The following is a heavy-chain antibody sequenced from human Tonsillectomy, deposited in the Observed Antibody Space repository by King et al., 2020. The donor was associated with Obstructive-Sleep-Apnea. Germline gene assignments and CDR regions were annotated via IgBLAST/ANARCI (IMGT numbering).Heavy chain of an antibody. CDR2: INHSGST. V-gene: IGHV4-34*01. CDR1: GGSFSDYY. D-gene: IGHD1-14*01. CDR3: ARGADGITTVGMGDNWFDP. Sequence: VQLQQWGAGLLKPSETLSLNCAVYGGSFSDYYWSWIRQPPGKGLEWIGEINHSGSTNYNPSLKSRLAISIDTSKNHFSLRLSSMTDADTAVYYCARGADGITTVGMGDNWFDPWGQGTLVTVSS. J-gene: IGHJ5*02.